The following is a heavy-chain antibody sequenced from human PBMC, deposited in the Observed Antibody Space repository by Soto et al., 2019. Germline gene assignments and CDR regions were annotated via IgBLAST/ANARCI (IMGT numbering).Heavy chain of an antibody. D-gene: IGHD3-10*01. J-gene: IGHJ6*02. CDR3: ARVRGSGSYYRYYYYGMDV. Sequence: SETLSLTCTVSGGSISSGGYYWSWIRQHPGKGLEWIGYIYYSGSTYYNPSLKSRVTISVDTSKNQFSLKLSSVTAADTAVYYCARVRGSGSYYRYYYYGMDVWGQGTTLTVSS. CDR2: IYYSGST. V-gene: IGHV4-31*03. CDR1: GGSISSGGYY.